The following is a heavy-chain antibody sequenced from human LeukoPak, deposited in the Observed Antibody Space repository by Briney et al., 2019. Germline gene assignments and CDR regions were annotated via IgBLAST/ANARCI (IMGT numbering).Heavy chain of an antibody. CDR3: ARRGGSSSRRSPIDY. CDR1: GFTFSDHW. Sequence: GGSLRFSCTASGFTFSDHWMTWVRQAPGKGPEWVANIKQDGSQRYYVDSVRGRFTISRDNAKNSLFLQMNGLRAEDTAVYYCARRGGSSSRRSPIDYWGQGTLVTVSS. V-gene: IGHV3-7*01. CDR2: IKQDGSQR. J-gene: IGHJ4*02. D-gene: IGHD6-6*01.